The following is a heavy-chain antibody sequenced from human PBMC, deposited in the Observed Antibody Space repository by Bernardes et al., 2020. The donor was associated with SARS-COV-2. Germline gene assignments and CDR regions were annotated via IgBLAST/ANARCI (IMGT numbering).Heavy chain of an antibody. CDR3: ARAREPTNYYDSSGHFDY. J-gene: IGHJ4*02. Sequence: ASVKVSCKTSGYIFTDYDINWVRQAPGQGLEWMGWMNPGSANSGLAQKFQDRVTLTFDTSLNTAFLELISLTSDDTAVYYCARAREPTNYYDSSGHFDYWGQGTLVTVSS. D-gene: IGHD3-22*01. CDR1: GYIFTDYD. V-gene: IGHV1-8*01. CDR2: MNPGSANS.